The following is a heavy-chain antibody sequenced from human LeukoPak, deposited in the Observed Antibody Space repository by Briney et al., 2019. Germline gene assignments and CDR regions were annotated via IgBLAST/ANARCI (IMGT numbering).Heavy chain of an antibody. D-gene: IGHD4-17*01. CDR2: ISGSGGST. CDR3: AKLFTVTTLGYIDY. V-gene: IGHV3-23*01. J-gene: IGHJ4*02. CDR1: GFTFSSYA. Sequence: GGSLRLSCAASGFTFSSYAMSWVRQAPGKGLEWVSAISGSGGSTYYADSVKGRFTISRDNSKNTLYLQMNSLRAEDTAVYYCAKLFTVTTLGYIDYWGQGTLVTVSS.